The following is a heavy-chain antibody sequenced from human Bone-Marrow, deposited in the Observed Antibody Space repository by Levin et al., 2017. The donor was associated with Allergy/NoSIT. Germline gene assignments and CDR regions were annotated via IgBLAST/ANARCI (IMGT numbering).Heavy chain of an antibody. CDR3: AREGADYVVDY. CDR2: ISTRGSTI. V-gene: IGHV3-11*01. CDR1: GFSFSDFY. D-gene: IGHD4-17*01. J-gene: IGHJ4*02. Sequence: GGSLRLSCAASGFSFSDFYMTWIRQAPGKGLEWISYISTRGSTIHYADSVKGRFTISRDNTGNSLFLQMTNLRVEDTAVYYCAREGADYVVDYWGQGTLVTVSS.